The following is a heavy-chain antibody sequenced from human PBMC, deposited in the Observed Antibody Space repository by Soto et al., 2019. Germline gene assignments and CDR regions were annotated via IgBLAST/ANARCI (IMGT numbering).Heavy chain of an antibody. V-gene: IGHV4-59*01. CDR1: GGSISSYY. D-gene: IGHD6-6*01. CDR3: ARLGSSGNWFDP. CDR2: IYYSGST. J-gene: IGHJ5*02. Sequence: TSETLSLTCTVSGGSISSYYWSWIRQPPGKGLEWIGYIYYSGSTNYNPSLKSRVTISVDTSKNQFSLKLSSVTAADTAVYYCARLGSSGNWFDPWGQGTLVTVSS.